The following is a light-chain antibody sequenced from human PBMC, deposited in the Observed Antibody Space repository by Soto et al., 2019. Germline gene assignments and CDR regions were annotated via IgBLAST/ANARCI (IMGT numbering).Light chain of an antibody. V-gene: IGKV3D-15*01. CDR1: QSVSSS. Sequence: IVLTQAPSTLSLSPGEMATLSCRASQSVSSSYVAWYQQKPGQAPRLVMFGTSARATGIPDRFSGSGSGTEFTLTISSLQSEDFAVYYCQQYNNWPRTFGQGTKVDI. CDR2: GTS. CDR3: QQYNNWPRT. J-gene: IGKJ1*01.